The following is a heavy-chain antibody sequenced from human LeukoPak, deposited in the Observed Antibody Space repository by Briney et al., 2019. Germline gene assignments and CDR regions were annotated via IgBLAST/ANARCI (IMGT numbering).Heavy chain of an antibody. CDR3: AKGVGIEGAGHFDP. V-gene: IGHV3-23*01. D-gene: IGHD6-13*01. CDR2: ISGSGYST. CDR1: GFTFSSYA. Sequence: GGSLRLSCPASGFTFSSYAMTWVRQAPGKGLEWVSSISGSGYSTYYADSVKGRFTISRDNSKNTLYLQMNSLRGEDTAVYYCAKGVGIEGAGHFDPWGQGTVVTVSS. J-gene: IGHJ5*02.